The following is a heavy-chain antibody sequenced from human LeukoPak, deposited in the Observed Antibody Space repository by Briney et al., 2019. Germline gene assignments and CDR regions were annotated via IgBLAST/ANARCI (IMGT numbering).Heavy chain of an antibody. CDR3: TILGYCTNGVCPTHYC. J-gene: IGHJ4*02. V-gene: IGHV3-15*01. D-gene: IGHD2-8*01. Sequence: GGSLRLSCAASGFTFSSYSMSWVRQAPGKGLEWVGLSKSRTDGGTTDYAAPVKGRFTISRDDTKNTLYLQMNSLKTEDTAVYYCTILGYCTNGVCPTHYCWGQGTLVTVSS. CDR1: GFTFSSYS. CDR2: SKSRTDGGTT.